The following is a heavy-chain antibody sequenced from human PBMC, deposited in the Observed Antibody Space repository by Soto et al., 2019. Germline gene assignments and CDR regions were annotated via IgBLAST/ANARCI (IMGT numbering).Heavy chain of an antibody. J-gene: IGHJ4*02. Sequence: PGGSLRLSCLGTGLNFDYFAMHWVRQAPGKGLEWVSGITWNSRVLAYADSVKGRFTISRDNARNSLYLQMDSLRDEDTALYYCAKGRYDFWSPYYFDSWGQGTLVTVSS. CDR2: ITWNSRVL. CDR1: GLNFDYFA. V-gene: IGHV3-9*01. D-gene: IGHD3-3*01. CDR3: AKGRYDFWSPYYFDS.